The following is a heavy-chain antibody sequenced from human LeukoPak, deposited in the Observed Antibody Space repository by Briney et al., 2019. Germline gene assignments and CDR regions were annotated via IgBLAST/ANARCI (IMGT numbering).Heavy chain of an antibody. Sequence: WETLSLTCTVSGGSISSYYGSWIRQPPGKGLEWIGYIYYSGSTNYNPSLKSRVTISVDTSKNQFSLKLSSVTAADTAVYYCARGNYYGLGSYNFDYWGQGTLVTVSS. CDR1: GGSISSYY. J-gene: IGHJ4*02. CDR2: IYYSGST. D-gene: IGHD3-10*01. CDR3: ARGNYYGLGSYNFDY. V-gene: IGHV4-59*01.